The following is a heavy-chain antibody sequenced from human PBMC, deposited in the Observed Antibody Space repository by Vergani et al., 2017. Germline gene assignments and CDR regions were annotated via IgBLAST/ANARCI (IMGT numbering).Heavy chain of an antibody. CDR1: GFTFSSYA. CDR2: ISSNGGST. CDR3: VKETPLVTIFGVVTALDY. Sequence: EVQLVEYGGGLVQPGGSLRLSCSAFGFTFSSYAMHWGLQHPGKGLEYVSAISSNGGSTYYADSVKGRFTISRDTSKNTLYLQMSSLRAEDTAVYYCVKETPLVTIFGVVTALDYWGQGTLVTVSS. D-gene: IGHD3-3*01. V-gene: IGHV3-64D*06. J-gene: IGHJ4*02.